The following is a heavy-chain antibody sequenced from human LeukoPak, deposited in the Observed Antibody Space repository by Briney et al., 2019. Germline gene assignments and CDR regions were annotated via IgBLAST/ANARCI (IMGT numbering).Heavy chain of an antibody. D-gene: IGHD2-21*02. Sequence: ASVKVSCKVSGYTLTELSMHWVRQAPGKGLEWMGGFDPEDGETIYAQKFQGRVTMTEDTSTDTAYMELSSLRSEDTAVYYCATGTAYCGGDCYSANFDYWGQETLVTVSS. CDR1: GYTLTELS. CDR2: FDPEDGET. J-gene: IGHJ4*02. V-gene: IGHV1-24*01. CDR3: ATGTAYCGGDCYSANFDY.